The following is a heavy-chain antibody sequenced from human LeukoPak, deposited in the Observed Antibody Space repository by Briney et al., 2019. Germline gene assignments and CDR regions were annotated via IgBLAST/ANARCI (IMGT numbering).Heavy chain of an antibody. CDR2: IKEDGSEI. J-gene: IGHJ4*02. CDR3: ARDRGYSTFDY. D-gene: IGHD4-23*01. CDR1: AFTFSNYW. V-gene: IGHV3-7*01. Sequence: GGSLRLSCAASAFTFSNYWMSWVRQAPGKGLEWVANIKEDGSEINSVDSVKGRFTISRAKAKNSLYLQMNSLRVDDTAVYYCARDRGYSTFDYWGQGTLVTVSS.